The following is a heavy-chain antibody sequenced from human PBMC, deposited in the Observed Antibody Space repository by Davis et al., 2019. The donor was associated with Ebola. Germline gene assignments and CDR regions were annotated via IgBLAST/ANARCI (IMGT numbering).Heavy chain of an antibody. J-gene: IGHJ4*02. V-gene: IGHV3-7*01. CDR2: IKQDGSEK. D-gene: IGHD6-19*01. CDR3: ARDLRIAVAPVGY. Sequence: GGSLRPSCVASGSTFSSYWMSWVRQAPGKGLEWVANIKQDGSEKYYVDSVKGRFTISRDNAKNSLYLQMNSLRAEDTAVYYCARDLRIAVAPVGYWGQGTLVTVSS. CDR1: GSTFSSYW.